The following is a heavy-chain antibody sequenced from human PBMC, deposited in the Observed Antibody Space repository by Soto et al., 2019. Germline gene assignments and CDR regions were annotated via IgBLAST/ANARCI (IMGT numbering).Heavy chain of an antibody. CDR2: FDPEDGET. CDR3: APARSSYGRWAFEI. V-gene: IGHV1-24*01. Sequence: ASVKVSCKVSGYTLTELSMHWVRQAPGKGLEWMGGFDPEDGETIYAQKFQGRVTMTEDTSTDTAYMELSSLRTEATAVYYCAPARSSYGRWAFEIRGKGTMVTVSS. CDR1: GYTLTELS. J-gene: IGHJ3*02. D-gene: IGHD5-18*01.